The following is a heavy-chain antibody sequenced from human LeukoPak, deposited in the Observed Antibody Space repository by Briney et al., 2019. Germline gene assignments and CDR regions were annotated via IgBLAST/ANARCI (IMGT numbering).Heavy chain of an antibody. CDR2: IYYSGST. D-gene: IGHD3-22*01. V-gene: IGHV4-38-2*02. Sequence: KTSETLSLTCTVSGYSISSGYYWGWIRQPPGKGLEWIGSIYYSGSTYYNPSLKSRVTISVDTSKNQFSLKLSSVTAADTAVYYCATYLTGYYDSSGYYHFDYWGQGTLVTVSS. CDR1: GYSISSGYY. J-gene: IGHJ4*02. CDR3: ATYLTGYYDSSGYYHFDY.